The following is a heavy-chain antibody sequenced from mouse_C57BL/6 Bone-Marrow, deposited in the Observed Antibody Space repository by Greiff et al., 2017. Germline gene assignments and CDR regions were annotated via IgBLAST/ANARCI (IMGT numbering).Heavy chain of an antibody. CDR2: IYPGSGNT. CDR3: ARGAPYLDY. V-gene: IGHV1-76*01. Sequence: QVQLQQSGAELVRPGASVKLSCKASGYTFTDYYINWVKQRPGQGLEWIARIYPGSGNTYYNEKFKGKATLTAEKSSSTAYMQLSSLTSEDSAVYFCARGAPYLDYWGQGTTLTVSS. CDR1: GYTFTDYY. J-gene: IGHJ2*01.